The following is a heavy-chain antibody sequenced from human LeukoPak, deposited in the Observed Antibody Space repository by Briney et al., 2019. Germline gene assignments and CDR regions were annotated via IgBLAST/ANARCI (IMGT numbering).Heavy chain of an antibody. J-gene: IGHJ4*02. CDR1: GFTFSSHG. D-gene: IGHD4-17*01. CDR2: ISYDGSNK. CDR3: AKLTYGDSSGYYFDY. Sequence: GGSLRLSCAASGFTFSSHGMHWVRQAPGKGLEWVAVISYDGSNKYYADSVKGRFTISRDNSKNTLYLQMNSLRAEDTAVYYCAKLTYGDSSGYYFDYWGQGTLVTVSS. V-gene: IGHV3-30*18.